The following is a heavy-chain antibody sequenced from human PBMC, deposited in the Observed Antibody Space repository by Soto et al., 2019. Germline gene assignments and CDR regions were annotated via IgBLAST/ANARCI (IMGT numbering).Heavy chain of an antibody. CDR3: VRAAARGDS. V-gene: IGHV3-74*01. D-gene: IGHD6-13*01. CDR2: INTDGSDT. J-gene: IGHJ4*02. CDR1: GFYFSGYW. Sequence: PGGSLRLSCVASGFYFSGYWMHWVRQVPGKGLVWVSRINTDGSDTLYVDSVKGRFTISRDNTKNTLYLQMSSLRAEDTAIYYCVRAAARGDSWGQGTLVTVSS.